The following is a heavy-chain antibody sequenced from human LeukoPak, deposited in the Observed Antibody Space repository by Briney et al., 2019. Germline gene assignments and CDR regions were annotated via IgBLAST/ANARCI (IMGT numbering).Heavy chain of an antibody. CDR2: ISNDGKNK. V-gene: IGHV3-30*18. Sequence: PGGSLRLSCVASGFTLSSYGMHWVRQAPGKGLEWVAVISNDGKNKYCIDAVKGRFTISRDNSKNTLYLQLDSLRPEDTAVYYCAKRSDFCGALDIWGQGTVVTVSS. J-gene: IGHJ3*02. D-gene: IGHD3-3*01. CDR3: AKRSDFCGALDI. CDR1: GFTLSSYG.